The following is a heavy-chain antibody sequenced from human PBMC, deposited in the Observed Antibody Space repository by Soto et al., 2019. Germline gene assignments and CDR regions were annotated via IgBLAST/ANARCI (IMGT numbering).Heavy chain of an antibody. CDR1: GGSIYTGGFY. Sequence: QVQLQESGPGLVKPSQTLSLTCTVSGGSIYTGGFYWSWIRQLPGKGLEWLGYIYYTGSTQYTPSLKSRLTISTETSDNQCSLRRTSVNAADTAVYYCATSLVTSRTRVEYWGQGTLVTVSS. CDR2: IYYTGST. J-gene: IGHJ4*02. D-gene: IGHD1-26*01. V-gene: IGHV4-31*03. CDR3: ATSLVTSRTRVEY.